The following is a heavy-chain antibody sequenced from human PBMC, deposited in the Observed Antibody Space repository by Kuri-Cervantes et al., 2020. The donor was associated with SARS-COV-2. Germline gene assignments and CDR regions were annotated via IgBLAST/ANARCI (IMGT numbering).Heavy chain of an antibody. V-gene: IGHV4-34*08. Sequence: ESLKISCAASGFTFSSYGMHWVRQAPGKGLEWIGEISHSGSTNYNPSLKSRVAISLDTSKHHFSLSRSSVTAADTAVYYCAKTTMVRGVLDYWGQGTLVTVSS. CDR3: AKTTMVRGVLDY. J-gene: IGHJ4*02. CDR2: ISHSGST. CDR1: GFTFSSYG. D-gene: IGHD3-10*01.